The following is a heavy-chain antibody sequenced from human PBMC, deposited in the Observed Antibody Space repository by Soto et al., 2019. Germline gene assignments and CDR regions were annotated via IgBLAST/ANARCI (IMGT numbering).Heavy chain of an antibody. Sequence: VQLVQSGAEMKKPGTSVNVSCKASGYTFSNYGINWVRQAPGQGLEWMGWINTYTGDTNFAQKFQGRVTMTTDTSTSTAYMEVRGLRSDDTAIYYCAASQQFAYWGQGTLVSVSS. CDR1: GYTFSNYG. J-gene: IGHJ4*02. D-gene: IGHD6-13*01. CDR3: AASQQFAY. V-gene: IGHV1-18*01. CDR2: INTYTGDT.